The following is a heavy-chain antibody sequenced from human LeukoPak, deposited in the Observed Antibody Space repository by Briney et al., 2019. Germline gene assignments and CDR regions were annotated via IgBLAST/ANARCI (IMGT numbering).Heavy chain of an antibody. J-gene: IGHJ4*02. CDR2: INPNSGGT. V-gene: IGHV1-2*02. Sequence: ASVKVSCKASGYTFTGYYMHWVRQAPGQGPEWMGWINPNSGGTNYAQKFQGRVTMTRDTSISTAYMELSRLRSDDTAVYYCARVRYYYDSSGYPDYWGQGTLVTVSS. CDR3: ARVRYYYDSSGYPDY. D-gene: IGHD3-22*01. CDR1: GYTFTGYY.